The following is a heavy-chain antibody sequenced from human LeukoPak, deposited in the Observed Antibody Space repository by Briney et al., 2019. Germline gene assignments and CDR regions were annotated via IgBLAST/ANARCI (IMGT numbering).Heavy chain of an antibody. V-gene: IGHV4-59*06. J-gene: IGHJ4*02. D-gene: IGHD2-2*02. Sequence: SETLSLTCTVSGGSISSYYWSWIRQPPGKGLEWIGYIYYSGSTYYNPSLKSRVTISVDTSKNQFSLKLSSVTAADTAVYYCARWACSSTSCYNPHFDYWGQGTLVTVSS. CDR2: IYYSGST. CDR1: GGSISSYY. CDR3: ARWACSSTSCYNPHFDY.